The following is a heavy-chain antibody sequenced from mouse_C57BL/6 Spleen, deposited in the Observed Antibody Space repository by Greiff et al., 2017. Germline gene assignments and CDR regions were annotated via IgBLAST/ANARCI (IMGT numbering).Heavy chain of an antibody. J-gene: IGHJ3*01. Sequence: QVQLKQSGPELVKPGASVKISCKASGYAFSSSWMNWVKQRPGKGLEWIGRIYPGDGDTNYNGKFKGKATLTADKSSSTAYMQLSSLTSEDSAVYFCARGLLRESYRFAYWGQGTLVTVSA. CDR3: ARGLLRESYRFAY. V-gene: IGHV1-82*01. CDR2: IYPGDGDT. D-gene: IGHD2-3*01. CDR1: GYAFSSSW.